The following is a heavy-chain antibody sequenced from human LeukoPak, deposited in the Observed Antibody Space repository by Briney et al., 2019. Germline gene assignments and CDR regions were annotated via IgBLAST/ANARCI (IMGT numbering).Heavy chain of an antibody. J-gene: IGHJ5*02. Sequence: PSETPSLTCAVYGESFSGYYWSWIRQPPGKGLEWIGEINHSGSTNYNPSLKSRVTISVDTSKNQFSLKLSSVTAADTAVYYCAREYPKGGSYRFDPWGQGTLVTVSS. CDR2: INHSGST. V-gene: IGHV4-34*01. CDR1: GESFSGYY. D-gene: IGHD1-26*01. CDR3: AREYPKGGSYRFDP.